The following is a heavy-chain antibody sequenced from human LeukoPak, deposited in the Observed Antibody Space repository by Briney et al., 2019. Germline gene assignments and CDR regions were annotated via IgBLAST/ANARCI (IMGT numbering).Heavy chain of an antibody. Sequence: GGSLRLSCAASGFTFSSYAMHWVRQAPGKGLEWVAVISYDGSNKYYADSVKGRFTISRDNSKNTLYLQMNSLRAEDTAVYYCARSRYSTDDAFDIWGQGTMVTVSS. V-gene: IGHV3-30-3*01. CDR2: ISYDGSNK. D-gene: IGHD6-13*01. CDR3: ARSRYSTDDAFDI. CDR1: GFTFSSYA. J-gene: IGHJ3*02.